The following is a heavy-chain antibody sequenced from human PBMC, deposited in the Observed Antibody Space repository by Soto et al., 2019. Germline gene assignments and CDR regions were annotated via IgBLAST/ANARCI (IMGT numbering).Heavy chain of an antibody. CDR3: ARPYGSGKTDV. CDR2: ISSSSSSI. D-gene: IGHD3-10*01. J-gene: IGHJ6*02. Sequence: EVPLVESGGGLVKPGGSLRLSCAASGFSFSSYSMNWVRQAPGKGLEWVSYISSSSSSIYYADSAKGRFTISRDNAKNSLYLQMNNRSGEDTAVYYCARPYGSGKTDVWGQGTTVTVS. CDR1: GFSFSSYS. V-gene: IGHV3-21*01.